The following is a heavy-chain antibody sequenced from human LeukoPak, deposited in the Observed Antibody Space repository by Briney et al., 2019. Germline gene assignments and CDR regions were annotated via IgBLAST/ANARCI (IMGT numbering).Heavy chain of an antibody. J-gene: IGHJ6*03. D-gene: IGHD3-10*01. CDR2: VYRSGST. CDR1: GYSISSGYY. V-gene: IGHV4-38-2*02. Sequence: PSETLSLTCTVSGYSISSGYYWGWIRQPPGKGLEWIASVYRSGSTYYKSSLKTRVRISVDTSKNQFSLSLTSVTAADTAVYYCARGPPLRVGRGFYYMDVWGKGTTVTVSS. CDR3: ARGPPLRVGRGFYYMDV.